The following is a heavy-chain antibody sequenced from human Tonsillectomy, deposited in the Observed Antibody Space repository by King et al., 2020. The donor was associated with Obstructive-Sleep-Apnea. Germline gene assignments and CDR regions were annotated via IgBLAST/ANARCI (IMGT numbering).Heavy chain of an antibody. CDR2: ISSSSSTI. CDR3: AGTLPLRDDSSGYYGVGLDY. J-gene: IGHJ4*02. Sequence: VQLVESGGGLVQPGGSLRLSCAASGFTFSSYGMNWVRQAPGKGLEWVSYISSSSSTINYADSVKGRFTISRDNAKKSLFLQMNIRGAEDTAVFYCAGTLPLRDDSSGYYGVGLDYWGQGSLVTVSS. V-gene: IGHV3-48*04. CDR1: GFTFSSYG. D-gene: IGHD3-22*01.